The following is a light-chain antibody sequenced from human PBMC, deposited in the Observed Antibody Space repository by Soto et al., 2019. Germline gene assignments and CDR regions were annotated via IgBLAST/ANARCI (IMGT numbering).Light chain of an antibody. V-gene: IGKV1-5*03. J-gene: IGKJ1*01. Sequence: DIQMTQSPSTLSASVGDRVTITCRASQSISSWLAWYQQKPGKAPKLLIYKASSLEGGVQSRFSRSGSGTEFTITISSLQPHDFVIFYCQQYNSLWTFGQGTKVEIK. CDR3: QQYNSLWT. CDR1: QSISSW. CDR2: KAS.